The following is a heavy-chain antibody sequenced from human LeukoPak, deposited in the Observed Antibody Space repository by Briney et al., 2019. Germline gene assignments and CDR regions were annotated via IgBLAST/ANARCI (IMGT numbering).Heavy chain of an antibody. D-gene: IGHD2-21*02. CDR2: IRGSGGGT. J-gene: IGHJ4*02. CDR1: GFTFSNYG. Sequence: GESLRLSCAASGFTFSNYGMSWVRQAPGKGLEWVSVIRGSGGGTYYADSVKGRFTISRDNSKNTVYLQMNSLRAEDTAVYYCVKARMPHCGTDCLESWGQGTLVTVSS. CDR3: VKARMPHCGTDCLES. V-gene: IGHV3-23*01.